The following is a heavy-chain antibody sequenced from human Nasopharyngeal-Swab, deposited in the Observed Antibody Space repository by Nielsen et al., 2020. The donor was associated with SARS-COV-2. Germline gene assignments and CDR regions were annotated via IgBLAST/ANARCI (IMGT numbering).Heavy chain of an antibody. Sequence: ASVKVSCKASGYTFTGYYMHWVRQAPGQGLEWMGWINPNSGGTNYAQKFQGRVTMTRDTSISTAYMELSRLRSDDTAVYYCARGREGKDYYGMDVWGQGTTVTVSS. CDR3: ARGREGKDYYGMDV. CDR1: GYTFTGYY. CDR2: INPNSGGT. J-gene: IGHJ6*02. V-gene: IGHV1-2*02.